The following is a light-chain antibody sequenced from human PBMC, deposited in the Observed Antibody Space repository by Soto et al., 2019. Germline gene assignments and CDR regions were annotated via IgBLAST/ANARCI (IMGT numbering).Light chain of an antibody. CDR2: AAS. Sequence: DIQMTQFPSTLSASVGDRVTITCRASQDIDISLAWFQQRPGEAPKLLIFAASGLQSGVPSRFSGSGSGTDFTLTISSLQPEDFATYYCQQSYSTSWTFGQGTKV. CDR1: QDIDIS. CDR3: QQSYSTSWT. J-gene: IGKJ1*01. V-gene: IGKV1-39*01.